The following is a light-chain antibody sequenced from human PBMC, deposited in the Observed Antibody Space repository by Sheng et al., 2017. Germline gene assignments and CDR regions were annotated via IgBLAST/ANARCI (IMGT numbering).Light chain of an antibody. Sequence: QTVVTQEPSFSVSPGGTVTLTCGLTSGSVSTTSSPSWYQQTPGQAPRTLIYSTSARSSGVPDRFSGSILGNKAALTITGAQADDESDYYCVLYMLSGVWVFGGGTKLTVL. CDR2: STS. J-gene: IGLJ3*02. CDR1: SGSVSTTSS. V-gene: IGLV8-61*01. CDR3: VLYMLSGVWV.